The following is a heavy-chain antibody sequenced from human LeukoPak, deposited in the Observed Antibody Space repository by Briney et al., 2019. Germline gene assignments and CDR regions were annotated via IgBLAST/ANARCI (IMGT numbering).Heavy chain of an antibody. CDR1: GGSFSGYY. J-gene: IGHJ4*02. D-gene: IGHD3-16*02. CDR3: TRAEIKLYNQRRYYFDY. CDR2: INHSGST. V-gene: IGHV4-34*01. Sequence: SETLSLTCAVYGGSFSGYYWSGIRQPPGKGLEWMGEINHSGSTNYNPSLKSRVTISVDTSKNQFSLKLSSVTAADTAVYYCTRAEIKLYNQRRYYFDYWGQGTLVTASS.